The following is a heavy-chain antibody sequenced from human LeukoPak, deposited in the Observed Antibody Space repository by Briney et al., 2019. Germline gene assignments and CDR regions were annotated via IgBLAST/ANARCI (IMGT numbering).Heavy chain of an antibody. CDR2: IYSGGST. CDR3: ARGSRSSGWFDY. D-gene: IGHD6-19*01. Sequence: GGSLRLSCAASGFTVSSNSMSWVRQAPGKGLEWVSVIYSGGSTYYADSVKGRFTISRDNSKNTLYLQMNSLRAEDTAVYYCARGSRSSGWFDYWGQGTLVTVSS. V-gene: IGHV3-53*01. CDR1: GFTVSSNS. J-gene: IGHJ4*02.